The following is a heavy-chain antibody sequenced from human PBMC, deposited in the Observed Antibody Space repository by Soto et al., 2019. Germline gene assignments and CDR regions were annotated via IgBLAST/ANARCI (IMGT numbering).Heavy chain of an antibody. V-gene: IGHV3-7*05. J-gene: IGHJ6*02. Sequence: EVQLVESGGGLVQPGGSLRLSCEASGFTFRTYWLSWVRQVPGKGLEWVANINLDGSEKNYVDSVKGRFTISRDNARNSLYLQMSSLKAEETAMSYSARDGCSSCYSYDYHGMDVWGQGTTVTVCS. D-gene: IGHD5-18*01. CDR3: ARDGCSSCYSYDYHGMDV. CDR2: INLDGSEK. CDR1: GFTFRTYW.